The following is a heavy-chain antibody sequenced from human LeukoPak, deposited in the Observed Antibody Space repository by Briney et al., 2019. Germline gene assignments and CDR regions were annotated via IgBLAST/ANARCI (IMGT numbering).Heavy chain of an antibody. Sequence: GASVKVSCKASGYTFTGYYMHWVRQAPGQGLEWMGWINPNSGGTNYAQKFQGRVTMTRDTSISTAYMELSRLRSDDTAVYYCAKIPAAHRAIGEYFQHWGQGTLVTVSS. CDR1: GYTFTGYY. V-gene: IGHV1-2*02. D-gene: IGHD2-2*01. J-gene: IGHJ1*01. CDR3: AKIPAAHRAIGEYFQH. CDR2: INPNSGGT.